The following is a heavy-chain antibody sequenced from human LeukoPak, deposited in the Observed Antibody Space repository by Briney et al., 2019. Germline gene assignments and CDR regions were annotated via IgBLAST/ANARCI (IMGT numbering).Heavy chain of an antibody. CDR2: IKQDASEK. J-gene: IGHJ6*03. CDR3: AGVSYRAYYYYYMDV. CDR1: GFTFSSFC. D-gene: IGHD3-10*01. Sequence: PGGSLRLSCAASGFTFSSFCMSWVRQAPGKGLEWVANIKQDASEKHYVDSVKGRFTISRDNAKNSLYLQMNSLRAEDTAVYYCAGVSYRAYYYYYMDVWGKGTTVTVSS. V-gene: IGHV3-7*01.